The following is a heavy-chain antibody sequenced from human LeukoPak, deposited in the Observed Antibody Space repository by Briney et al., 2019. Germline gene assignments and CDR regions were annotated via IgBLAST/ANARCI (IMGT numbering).Heavy chain of an antibody. CDR1: GYTFTSYD. CDR3: ARARWLVFNWFDP. D-gene: IGHD6-19*01. Sequence: ASVKVSCKASGYTFTSYDFNWLRQAPGQGLEWMGIINPSGGSTSYAQKFQGRVTMTRDTSTSTVYMELSSLRSEDTAVYYCARARWLVFNWFDPWGQGTLVTVSS. J-gene: IGHJ5*02. V-gene: IGHV1-46*01. CDR2: INPSGGST.